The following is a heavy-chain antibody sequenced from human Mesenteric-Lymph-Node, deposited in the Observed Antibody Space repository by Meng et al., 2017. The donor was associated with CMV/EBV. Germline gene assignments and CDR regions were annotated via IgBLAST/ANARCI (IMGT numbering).Heavy chain of an antibody. CDR2: INGDGSST. CDR1: GFAFSSYW. CDR3: ARSQGDWGGLPYFDY. D-gene: IGHD7-27*01. Sequence: GFAFSSYWMHWVRQAPGKGLVWVSRINGDGSSTSYADSVKGRFTISRDNAKNTLYLQMNSLRAEDTAVYYCARSQGDWGGLPYFDYWGQGTLVTVSS. V-gene: IGHV3-74*01. J-gene: IGHJ4*02.